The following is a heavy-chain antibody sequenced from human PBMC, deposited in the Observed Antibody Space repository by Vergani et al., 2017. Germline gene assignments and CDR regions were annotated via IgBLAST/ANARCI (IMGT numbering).Heavy chain of an antibody. CDR1: GFTFSDYW. V-gene: IGHV3-74*01. CDR3: ARDGGYYYGSGSPLDV. Sequence: VQLVESGGGLVKPGGSLRLSCAASGFTFSDYWMHWVRQAPGKGLVWVSRINSDGSSTSYADSVKGRFTISRDNAKNTLYLQMNSLRAEDTAVYYCARDGGYYYGSGSPLDVWGQGTTVTVSS. J-gene: IGHJ6*02. CDR2: INSDGSST. D-gene: IGHD3-10*01.